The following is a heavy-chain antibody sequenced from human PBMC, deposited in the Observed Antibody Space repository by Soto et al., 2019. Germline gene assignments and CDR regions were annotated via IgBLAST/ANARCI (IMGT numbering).Heavy chain of an antibody. V-gene: IGHV4-39*01. D-gene: IGHD3-22*01. CDR3: ASGRYYYDSSGSNWFDP. Sequence: SETLSLTCTVSGGSISSSSYYWGWIRQPPGKGQEWIGSIYYSGSTYYNPSLKSRVNISVDTSKNLFSLKLSSVTAADTSVYYCASGRYYYDSSGSNWFDPWGQGALVTVSS. CDR1: GGSISSSSYY. J-gene: IGHJ5*02. CDR2: IYYSGST.